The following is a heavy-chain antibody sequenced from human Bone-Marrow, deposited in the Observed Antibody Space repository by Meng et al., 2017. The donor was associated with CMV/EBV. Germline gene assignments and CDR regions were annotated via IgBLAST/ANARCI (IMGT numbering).Heavy chain of an antibody. V-gene: IGHV4-39*07. CDR1: GGSISSSSYY. CDR2: IYYSGST. J-gene: IGHJ4*02. D-gene: IGHD3-3*01. CDR3: AGVKITIFGVVIGHFDY. Sequence: SETLSLTCTVSGGSISSSSYYWGWIRQPPGKGLEWIGSIYYSGSTYYNPSLKSRVTISVDTSKNQFSLKLSSVTAADTAVYYCAGVKITIFGVVIGHFDYWGQGTLVTVYS.